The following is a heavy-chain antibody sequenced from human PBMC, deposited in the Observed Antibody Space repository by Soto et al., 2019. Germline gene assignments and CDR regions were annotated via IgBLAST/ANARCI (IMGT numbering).Heavy chain of an antibody. Sequence: PGGSLRLSFAASGFTFSSYEMNWVRQAPGKGLEWVSYISSSGSTIYYADSVKGRFTISRDNAKNSLYLQMNSLRAEDTAVYYCARGHNPDDSSGYFRIGLDGMDVWGQGTTVTVSS. CDR1: GFTFSSYE. CDR3: ARGHNPDDSSGYFRIGLDGMDV. CDR2: ISSSGSTI. V-gene: IGHV3-48*03. D-gene: IGHD3-22*01. J-gene: IGHJ6*02.